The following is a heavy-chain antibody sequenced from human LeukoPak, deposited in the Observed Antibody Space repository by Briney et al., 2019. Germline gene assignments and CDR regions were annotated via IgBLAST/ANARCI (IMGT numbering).Heavy chain of an antibody. V-gene: IGHV3-30*03. CDR3: ARDDEYYYDSSGYSFDY. CDR1: GFMFDNFG. CDR2: ISHDGTNK. D-gene: IGHD3-22*01. Sequence: GGSLRLSCAASGFMFDNFGMHWVRQAPGKGLEWLAVISHDGTNKYYADSVKGRFTISRDNSKNTLYLQMNSLRAEDTAVYYCARDDEYYYDSSGYSFDYWGQGTLVTVSS. J-gene: IGHJ4*02.